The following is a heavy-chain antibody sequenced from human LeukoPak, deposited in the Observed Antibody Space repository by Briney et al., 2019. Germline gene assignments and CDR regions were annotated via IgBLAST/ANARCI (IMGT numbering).Heavy chain of an antibody. Sequence: SETLSLTCTVSGGSIGIDDYYWTWIRQPPGKGLEWIGYIYHRGTTYYNPSLESRVTMSVDRSKNQFSLKLSSVTAADTAMFYCARVRDPYYYYMDVWGKGTTVTVSS. CDR3: ARVRDPYYYYMDV. CDR2: IYHRGTT. V-gene: IGHV4-30-2*01. D-gene: IGHD5-24*01. CDR1: GGSIGIDDYY. J-gene: IGHJ6*03.